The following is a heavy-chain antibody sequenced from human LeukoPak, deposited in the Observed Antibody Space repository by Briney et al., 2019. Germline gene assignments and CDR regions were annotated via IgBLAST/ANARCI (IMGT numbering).Heavy chain of an antibody. CDR2: IIPILGIA. CDR3: YDSTY. J-gene: IGHJ4*02. CDR1: GGTFSSYA. Sequence: ASVKVSCKASGGTFSSYAISWVRQAPGQGLEWMGRIIPILGIANYAQKFQGRVTMTEDTSTATAYMELSSLTSGDTAVYFCYDSTYWGQGTLVTVSS. D-gene: IGHD3-22*01. V-gene: IGHV1-69*04.